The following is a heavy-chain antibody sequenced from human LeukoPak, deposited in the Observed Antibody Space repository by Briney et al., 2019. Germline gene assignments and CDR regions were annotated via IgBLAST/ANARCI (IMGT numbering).Heavy chain of an antibody. Sequence: GGSLRLSCAASGFTLSNYWMHWARQAPGKGLVSVSCISPDGSGTDYADSVKGRFTISRDNAKNSLYLQMNSLRAEDTALYYCAKDYDSSGYYSGGGMDVWGQGTTVTVSS. D-gene: IGHD3-22*01. CDR2: ISPDGSGT. CDR1: GFTLSNYW. J-gene: IGHJ6*02. V-gene: IGHV3-74*01. CDR3: AKDYDSSGYYSGGGMDV.